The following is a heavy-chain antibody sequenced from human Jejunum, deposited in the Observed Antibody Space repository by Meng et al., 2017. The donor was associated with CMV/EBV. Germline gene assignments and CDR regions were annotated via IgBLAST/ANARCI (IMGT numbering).Heavy chain of an antibody. Sequence: EAELGESGGGLAKPVASLGLSCADSGFTFSSYAMNWVRQAPGKGLEWISYLSRTGDIAYADSVKGRFTISRDNAKNSLYLQMNSLRAEDTAVYYCARDDAWAFDYWGQGTLVTVSS. CDR2: LSRTGDI. CDR1: GFTFSSYA. J-gene: IGHJ4*02. V-gene: IGHV3-21*02. D-gene: IGHD2-2*01. CDR3: ARDDAWAFDY.